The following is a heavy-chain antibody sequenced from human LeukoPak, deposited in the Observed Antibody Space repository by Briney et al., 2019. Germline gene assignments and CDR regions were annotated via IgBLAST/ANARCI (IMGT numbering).Heavy chain of an antibody. D-gene: IGHD3-3*02. V-gene: IGHV6-1*01. J-gene: IGHJ4*02. CDR2: TYYRSKWYN. CDR1: GDSVSSNSVT. Sequence: SQTLSLTCAISGDSVSSNSVTWNWIRQSPSRGLEWLGRTYYRSKWYNDYAVSVKSRVTINPDTSKNQFSLHLSSVSPEDTAVYYCARGTVAFSRGLDYWGQGTLVTVSS. CDR3: ARGTVAFSRGLDY.